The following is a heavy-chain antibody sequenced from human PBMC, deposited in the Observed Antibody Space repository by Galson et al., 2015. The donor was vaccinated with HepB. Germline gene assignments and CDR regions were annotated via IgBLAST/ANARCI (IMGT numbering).Heavy chain of an antibody. CDR3: ARVERSGSYFPDY. CDR2: INPSGGST. CDR1: GYTFTSYY. J-gene: IGHJ4*02. Sequence: SVKVSCKASGYTFTSYYMHWVRQAPGQGLEWMGIINPSGGSTSYAQKLQGSVTMTRDTSTSTVYMELSSLRSEDTAVYYCARVERSGSYFPDYWGQGTLVTVSS. D-gene: IGHD1-26*01. V-gene: IGHV1-46*04.